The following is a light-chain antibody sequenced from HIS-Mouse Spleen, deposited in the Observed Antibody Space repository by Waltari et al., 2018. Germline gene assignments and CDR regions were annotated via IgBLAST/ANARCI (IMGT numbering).Light chain of an antibody. CDR2: EVS. J-gene: IGLJ3*02. Sequence: QSALTQPAPVSGSPGQSITISCTRTCSDVGAYNHLTWYQQHPGKAPKLMIYEVSNRPSGVSNRFSGSKSGNTASLTISGLQAEDEADYYCSSYTSSSTWVFGGGTKLTVL. CDR1: CSDVGAYNH. CDR3: SSYTSSSTWV. V-gene: IGLV2-14*01.